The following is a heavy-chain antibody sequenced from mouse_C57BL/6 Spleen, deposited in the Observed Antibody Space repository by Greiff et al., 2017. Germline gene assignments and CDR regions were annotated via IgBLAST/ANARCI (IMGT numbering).Heavy chain of an antibody. CDR3: ARFPYGSSPYWYFDV. V-gene: IGHV1-53*01. CDR2: INPSNGGT. Sequence: QVQLQQPGTELVKPGASVKLSCKASGYTFTSYWMHWVKQRPGQGLEWIGNINPSNGGTNYNEKFKSKATLTVDKSSSTAYMQLSSLTSEDSAVYYCARFPYGSSPYWYFDVWGTGTTVTVAS. J-gene: IGHJ1*03. CDR1: GYTFTSYW. D-gene: IGHD1-1*01.